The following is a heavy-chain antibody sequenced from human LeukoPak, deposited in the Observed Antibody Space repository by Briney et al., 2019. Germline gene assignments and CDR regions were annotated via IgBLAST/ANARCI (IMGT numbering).Heavy chain of an antibody. CDR1: GFTFSSYA. Sequence: PGGSLRLSCAASGFTFSSYAMSWVRQAPGKGLEWVSATSGSGGSTYYADSVKGRFTISRDNSKNTLYLQMNSLRAEDTAVYYCAKRYDSSGYLDYWGQGTLVTVSS. V-gene: IGHV3-23*01. CDR3: AKRYDSSGYLDY. CDR2: TSGSGGST. J-gene: IGHJ4*02. D-gene: IGHD3-22*01.